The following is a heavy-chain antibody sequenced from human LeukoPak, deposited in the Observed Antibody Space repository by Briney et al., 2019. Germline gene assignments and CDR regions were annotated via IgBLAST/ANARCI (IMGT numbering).Heavy chain of an antibody. CDR3: ARVPHEDYFDY. CDR2: IYYSGST. J-gene: IGHJ4*02. Sequence: PSETLSLTCTVSGGSINNYYWSWIRQPPGKGLEWIGYIYYSGSTNYNPSLKSRVTISVDTSKNQFSLKLSSVTAADTAVYYCARVPHEDYFDYWGQGTLVTVSS. CDR1: GGSINNYY. V-gene: IGHV4-59*01.